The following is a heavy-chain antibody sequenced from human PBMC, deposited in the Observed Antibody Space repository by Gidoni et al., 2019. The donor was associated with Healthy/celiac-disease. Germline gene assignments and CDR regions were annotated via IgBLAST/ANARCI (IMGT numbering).Heavy chain of an antibody. CDR3: ARGVGYCSSTSCYGFDY. J-gene: IGHJ4*02. Sequence: QVQLQESGPGLVKPSQTLSLTCTVSGGPISSGDYYWSWIRQPPGKGLEWIGYIYYSGSTYYNPSLKSRVTISVDTSKNQFSLKLSSVTAADTAVYYCARGVGYCSSTSCYGFDYWGQGTLVTVSS. V-gene: IGHV4-30-4*01. CDR1: GGPISSGDYY. CDR2: IYYSGST. D-gene: IGHD2-2*01.